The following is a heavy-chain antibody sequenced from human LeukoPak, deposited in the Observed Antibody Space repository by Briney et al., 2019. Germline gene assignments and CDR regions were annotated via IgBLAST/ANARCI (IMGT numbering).Heavy chain of an antibody. J-gene: IGHJ4*02. V-gene: IGHV1-46*01. D-gene: IGHD3-10*01. Sequence: GASAKVSCRASGYYFTGYYVHWVRQAPGQGLEWVGIINPSNAETVYAQKFQGRVTMTTDTSTSTVYMELSSLTSDDTAVYYCTRFGESHFDFWGQGTLVTVSP. CDR2: INPSNAET. CDR3: TRFGESHFDF. CDR1: GYYFTGYY.